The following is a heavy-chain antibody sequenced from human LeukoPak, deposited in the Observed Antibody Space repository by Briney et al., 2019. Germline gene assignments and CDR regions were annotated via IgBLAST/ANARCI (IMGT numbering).Heavy chain of an antibody. CDR2: INPNSGGT. CDR3: ARAPMIVVVFPPRLDY. J-gene: IGHJ4*02. V-gene: IGHV1-2*02. D-gene: IGHD3-22*01. Sequence: ASVKVSCKTSGYTFTGYYMHWVRQAPGQGLEWMGWINPNSGGTNYAQKFQDMVTMTGDTSISTAYMELSRLTSDDTAVYYCARAPMIVVVFPPRLDYWGQGTLVTVSS. CDR1: GYTFTGYY.